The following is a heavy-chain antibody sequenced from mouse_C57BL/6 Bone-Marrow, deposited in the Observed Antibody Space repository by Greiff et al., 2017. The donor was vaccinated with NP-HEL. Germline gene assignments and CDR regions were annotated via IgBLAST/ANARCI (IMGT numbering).Heavy chain of an antibody. D-gene: IGHD2-10*01. Sequence: EVKLVESGGGLVKPGGSLKLSCAASGFTFSSYAMSWVRQTPEKRLEWVATISDGGSYTYYPDNVKGRFTISRDNAKNNLYLQMSHLKSEDTAMYYCARARLLLFDYWGQGTTLTVSS. J-gene: IGHJ2*01. CDR1: GFTFSSYA. CDR3: ARARLLLFDY. CDR2: ISDGGSYT. V-gene: IGHV5-4*03.